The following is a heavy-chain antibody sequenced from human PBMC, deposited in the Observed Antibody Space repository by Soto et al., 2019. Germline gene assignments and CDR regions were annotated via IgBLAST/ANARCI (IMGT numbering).Heavy chain of an antibody. CDR3: ARHAYYGSGSRYYYYYGMDV. J-gene: IGHJ6*02. CDR2: IDPSDSYT. V-gene: IGHV5-10-1*01. CDR1: GYSFTSYW. Sequence: GESLKISCKGSGYSFTSYWISWVRQMPGKGLEWMGRIDPSDSYTNYSPSFQGHVTISADKSISTAYLQWSSLKASDTAMYYCARHAYYGSGSRYYYYYGMDVWGQGTTVTV. D-gene: IGHD3-10*01.